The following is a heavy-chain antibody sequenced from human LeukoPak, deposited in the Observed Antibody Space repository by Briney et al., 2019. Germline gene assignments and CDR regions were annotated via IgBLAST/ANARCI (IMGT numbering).Heavy chain of an antibody. D-gene: IGHD3-22*01. CDR3: ARDRPNYYGSNGHYYQRNGDH. CDR2: ITSSGEST. CDR1: EFSFSIYA. J-gene: IGHJ5*02. V-gene: IGHV3-23*01. Sequence: LSGGSLRLSCAASEFSFSIYAMSWVRQAPGKGRGWVSSITSSGESTYYAGSVKGRFTISRDNSKNTVYLQMNSLRAEDTAVYYCARDRPNYYGSNGHYYQRNGDHWGQGTLVTVSS.